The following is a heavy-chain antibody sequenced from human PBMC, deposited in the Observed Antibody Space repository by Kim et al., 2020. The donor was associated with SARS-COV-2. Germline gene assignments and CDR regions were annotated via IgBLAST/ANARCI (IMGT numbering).Heavy chain of an antibody. V-gene: IGHV1-2*06. D-gene: IGHD4-17*01. CDR2: INPNSGGT. CDR1: GYTFTGYY. CDR3: ARGAGGYGDYGGY. J-gene: IGHJ4*02. Sequence: ASVKVSCKASGYTFTGYYMHWVRQAPGQGLEWMGRINPNSGGTNYAQKFQGMVTMTRDTSISTAYMELSRLRSDDTAVYYCARGAGGYGDYGGYWGQGTLVTVSS.